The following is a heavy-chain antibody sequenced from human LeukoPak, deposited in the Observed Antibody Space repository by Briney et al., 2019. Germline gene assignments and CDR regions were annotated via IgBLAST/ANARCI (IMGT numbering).Heavy chain of an antibody. Sequence: GGSLRLSCEASGFTFSDYYMSWVRQAPGKGLEWVSYISGSSGYTKYADSVKGRFTISRDNAKNSLYLQVNSLRAEDTAVYYCARGTGTTAYFDYWGQGTPVAVSS. J-gene: IGHJ4*02. CDR2: ISGSSGYT. CDR1: GFTFSDYY. D-gene: IGHD1-1*01. V-gene: IGHV3-11*06. CDR3: ARGTGTTAYFDY.